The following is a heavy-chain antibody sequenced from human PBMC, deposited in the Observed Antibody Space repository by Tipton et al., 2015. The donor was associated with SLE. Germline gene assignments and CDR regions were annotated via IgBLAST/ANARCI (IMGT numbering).Heavy chain of an antibody. CDR3: ARGVPSDY. Sequence: GLVKPSETLSLTCAVSGGSFSGYYWSWIRQPPGKGLEWIGEINHSGSTNYNPSLKSRVTISVDTSKNQFSLKLSSVTAADTAVYYCARGVPSDYWGQGTLVTVSS. CDR1: GGSFSGYY. CDR2: INHSGST. V-gene: IGHV4-34*01. J-gene: IGHJ4*02.